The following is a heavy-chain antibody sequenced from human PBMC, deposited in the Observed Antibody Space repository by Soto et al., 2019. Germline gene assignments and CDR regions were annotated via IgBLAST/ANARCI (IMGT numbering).Heavy chain of an antibody. D-gene: IGHD1-1*01. V-gene: IGHV4-4*07. Sequence: SETLSLTCTVSGASISGFYWSWIRKSAGKGLEWIGRNYATGTTDYNPSLKSRVMMSVDTSKKQFSLRLRSVTAADTAVYYCVRDGTKTLRDWFDPWGQGISVTVSS. CDR1: GASISGFY. CDR2: NYATGTT. CDR3: VRDGTKTLRDWFDP. J-gene: IGHJ5*02.